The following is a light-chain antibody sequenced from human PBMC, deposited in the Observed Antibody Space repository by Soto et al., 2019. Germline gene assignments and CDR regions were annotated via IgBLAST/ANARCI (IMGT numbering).Light chain of an antibody. J-gene: IGLJ3*02. CDR1: SSDVGGYNY. V-gene: IGLV2-14*01. CDR2: EVT. Sequence: QSALTQPASVSGSPGQSITISCTGTSSDVGGYNYVSWYQQHPGQVPKLTIYEVTNRPSGVSSRFSGSKSGNTASLTISGLQAEDEADYYCSSYTHSDTLVFGGGTTVTLL. CDR3: SSYTHSDTLV.